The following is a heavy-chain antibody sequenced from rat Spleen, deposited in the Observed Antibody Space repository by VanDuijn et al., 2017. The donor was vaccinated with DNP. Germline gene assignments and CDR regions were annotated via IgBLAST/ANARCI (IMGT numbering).Heavy chain of an antibody. J-gene: IGHJ3*01. V-gene: IGHV4-2*01. Sequence: EVQLVESGGGLVQPGRSLKLSCAASGLNFSDYWMGWVRQAPEKGLEWIGEINKDSSTINYSPSLKDKFTISRDNAQNTLYLQMSKLGSEDTAIYYCARLGWHGWFAYWGQGTLVTVSS. D-gene: IGHD1-11*01. CDR2: INKDSSTI. CDR1: GLNFSDYW. CDR3: ARLGWHGWFAY.